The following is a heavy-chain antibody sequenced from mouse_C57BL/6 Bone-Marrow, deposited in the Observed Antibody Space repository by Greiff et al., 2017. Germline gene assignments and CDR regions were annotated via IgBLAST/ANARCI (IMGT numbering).Heavy chain of an antibody. CDR2: ISSGSSTI. V-gene: IGHV5-17*01. CDR1: GFTFSDYG. CDR3: ANSYYCDY. J-gene: IGHJ2*01. Sequence: EVKLMESGGGLVKPGGSLKLSCAASGFTFSDYGMHWVRQAPEKGLEWVAYISSGSSTIYYADTVKGRFTISRDNAKNTLFLQMTSLRSEDTAMYYCANSYYCDYWGQGTTLTVSS.